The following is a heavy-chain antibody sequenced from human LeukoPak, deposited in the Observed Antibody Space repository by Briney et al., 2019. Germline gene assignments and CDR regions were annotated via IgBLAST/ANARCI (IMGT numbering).Heavy chain of an antibody. CDR3: ARDSSNFPILDDY. D-gene: IGHD7-27*01. CDR2: IIPILGIA. V-gene: IGHV1-69*04. Sequence: VASVTVSCKASGGTFSSYAISWVRQAPGQGLEWMGRIIPILGIANYAQKFQGRVTITADKSTSTAYMELSSLRSEDTAVYYCARDSSNFPILDDYWGQGTLVTVSS. CDR1: GGTFSSYA. J-gene: IGHJ4*02.